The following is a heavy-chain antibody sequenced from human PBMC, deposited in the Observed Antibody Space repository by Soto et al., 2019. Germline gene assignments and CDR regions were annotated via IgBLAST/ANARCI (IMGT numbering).Heavy chain of an antibody. CDR2: ISYDGSNK. J-gene: IGHJ6*03. CDR3: AKDGVAARQPYYYYYMDV. D-gene: IGHD2-15*01. CDR1: GFTFSSYG. Sequence: GGSLRLSCAASGFTFSSYGMHWVRQAPGKGLEWVAVISYDGSNKYYADSVKGRFTISRDNSKNTLYLQMNSLRAEDTAVYYCAKDGVAARQPYYYYYMDVWGKGTTVTVSS. V-gene: IGHV3-30*18.